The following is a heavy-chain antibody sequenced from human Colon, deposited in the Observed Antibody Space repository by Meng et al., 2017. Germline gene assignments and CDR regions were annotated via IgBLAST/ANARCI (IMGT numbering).Heavy chain of an antibody. CDR2: INAANGDT. CDR3: VSLYSYGDF. D-gene: IGHD3-16*01. J-gene: IGHJ4*02. Sequence: QVLLWQVGAAGKKPGASVKVSCKASGYPFTNYLLHWVRQAPGQRPEWMGRINAANGDTKYSQKFQGRVTITRDTSATTAYMELSSLKSEDTAVYYCVSLYSYGDFWGQGTLVTVSS. CDR1: GYPFTNYL. V-gene: IGHV1-3*01.